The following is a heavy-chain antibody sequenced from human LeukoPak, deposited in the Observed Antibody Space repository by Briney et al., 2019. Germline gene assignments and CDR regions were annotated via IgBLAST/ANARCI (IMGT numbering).Heavy chain of an antibody. Sequence: ASVKVSCKAFGYTFTTHYMHWVRQAPGQGLEWMGIINPSGGSTSYAQKFQGRVTMTRDTSASTVYMDLSNLRFEDTAVYYCARVLVGGYGGVGVYWGQGTLVTVSS. D-gene: IGHD6-19*01. V-gene: IGHV1-46*01. CDR1: GYTFTTHY. CDR3: ARVLVGGYGGVGVY. J-gene: IGHJ4*02. CDR2: INPSGGST.